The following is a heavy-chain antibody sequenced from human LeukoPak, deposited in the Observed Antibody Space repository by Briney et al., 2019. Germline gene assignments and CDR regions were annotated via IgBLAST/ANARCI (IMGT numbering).Heavy chain of an antibody. CDR1: EFTFNNYA. CDR3: AKDWGEYFDYVWGSFTSFDS. D-gene: IGHD3-16*01. V-gene: IGHV3-23*01. J-gene: IGHJ4*02. Sequence: PGGSLRLSCAASEFTFNNYAMSWVRQAPGKGLEWVSGISGSGHRTYYADSVKGRFTISRDNSKSTLYLQMNSLRAEDTAVYYCAKDWGEYFDYVWGSFTSFDSWGQGTLVTVSS. CDR2: ISGSGHRT.